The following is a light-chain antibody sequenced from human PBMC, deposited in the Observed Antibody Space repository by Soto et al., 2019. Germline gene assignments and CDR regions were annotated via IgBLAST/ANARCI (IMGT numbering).Light chain of an antibody. J-gene: IGKJ1*01. V-gene: IGKV3-15*01. CDR2: GAS. CDR1: QSVSGN. Sequence: EMVMTQSPATLSVSPGERAALSCRASQSVSGNLAWYQQKPGQAPRLLIYGASTRAAGIPARFSGSGSGTDFALTISSLEPDDYATYFCQQSYSMHLTFGQGTKVDIK. CDR3: QQSYSMHLT.